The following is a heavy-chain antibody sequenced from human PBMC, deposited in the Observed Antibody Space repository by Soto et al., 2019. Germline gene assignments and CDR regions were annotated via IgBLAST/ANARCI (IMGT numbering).Heavy chain of an antibody. D-gene: IGHD6-6*01. CDR3: ASIGVTYSSSEHFDY. V-gene: IGHV4-31*03. CDR1: GGSISSGGYY. Sequence: SETLSLTCTVSGGSISSGGYYWSWIRQHPGKGLEWIGYIYYSGSTYYNPSLKSRVTISVDTSKNQFSLKLSSVTAADTTVYYCASIGVTYSSSEHFDYWGQGTLVTVSS. CDR2: IYYSGST. J-gene: IGHJ4*02.